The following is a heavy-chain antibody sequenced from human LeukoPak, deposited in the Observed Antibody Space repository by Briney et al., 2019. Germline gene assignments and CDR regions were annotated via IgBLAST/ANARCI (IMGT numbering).Heavy chain of an antibody. CDR2: ISGSGGST. V-gene: IGHV3-23*01. J-gene: IGHJ3*02. Sequence: PGGSLRLSCAASGFTFSSYAMSWVRQAPGKGLEWVSAISGSGGSTYYADSVKGRFTISIDNSKNTLYLQMNSLRAEDTAVYYCAKDTDPNYYDSSGYYHDAFDIWGQGTMVTVSS. D-gene: IGHD3-22*01. CDR3: AKDTDPNYYDSSGYYHDAFDI. CDR1: GFTFSSYA.